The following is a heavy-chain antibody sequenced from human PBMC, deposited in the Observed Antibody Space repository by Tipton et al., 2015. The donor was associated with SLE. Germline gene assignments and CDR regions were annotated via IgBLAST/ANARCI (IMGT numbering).Heavy chain of an antibody. V-gene: IGHV4-59*01. J-gene: IGHJ6*02. CDR2: IYYSGST. Sequence: TLSLTCTVSGGSISSYYWSWIRQPPGKGLEWIGYIYYSGSTNYNPSPKSRVTISVDTSKNQFSLKLSSVTAADTAVYYCAATFTAARGMDVWGQGTTVTVSS. D-gene: IGHD3-16*01. CDR3: AATFTAARGMDV. CDR1: GGSISSYY.